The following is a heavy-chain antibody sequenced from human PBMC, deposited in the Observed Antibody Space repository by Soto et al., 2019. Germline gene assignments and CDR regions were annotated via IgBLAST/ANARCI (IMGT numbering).Heavy chain of an antibody. CDR1: GFTFSSYA. V-gene: IGHV3-23*01. Sequence: GGSLRLSCAASGFTFSSYAMSWVRQAPGKGLEWVSVISGGGTRTYYADSVKGRFTISRDNSKNALYLQLNSLRPEDTAVYYCAKHRRQRAVDGTSDLDYWGQGTLVTVSS. CDR3: AKHRRQRAVDGTSDLDY. D-gene: IGHD6-19*01. J-gene: IGHJ4*02. CDR2: ISGGGTRT.